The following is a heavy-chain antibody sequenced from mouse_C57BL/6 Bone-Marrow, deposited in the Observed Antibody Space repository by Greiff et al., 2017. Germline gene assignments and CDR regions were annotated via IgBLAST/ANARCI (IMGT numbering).Heavy chain of an antibody. CDR2: IRLKSDNYAT. CDR1: GFTFSNYW. CDR3: TGLRGFAY. Sequence: EVNLVESGGGLVQPGGSMKLSCVASGFTFSNYWMNWVRQSPEKGLEWVAQIRLKSDNYATHYAESVKGRFTISRDDSKSSVYLQMNNLRAEDTGIYYCTGLRGFAYWGQGTLVTVSA. D-gene: IGHD1-1*01. V-gene: IGHV6-3*01. J-gene: IGHJ3*01.